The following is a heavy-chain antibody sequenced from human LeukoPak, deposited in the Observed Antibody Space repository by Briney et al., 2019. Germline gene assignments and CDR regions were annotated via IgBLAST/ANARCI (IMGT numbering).Heavy chain of an antibody. CDR2: VDPEDGET. V-gene: IGHV1-69-2*01. CDR3: ATGLNFDY. CDR1: GYTFTGYY. J-gene: IGHJ4*02. Sequence: ASVKVSCKASGYTFTGYYMHWVQQAPGKGLEWMGRVDPEDGETIYAEKFQGRVSITADTSTDTAYMELSSLRSEDTAVYYCATGLNFDYWGQGTLVTVSS.